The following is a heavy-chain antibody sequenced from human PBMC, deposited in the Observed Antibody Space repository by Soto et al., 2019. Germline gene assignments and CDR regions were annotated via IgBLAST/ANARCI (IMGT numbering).Heavy chain of an antibody. J-gene: IGHJ2*01. D-gene: IGHD4-17*01. CDR2: MVVGSGNT. Sequence: QMQLVQSGPEVKKPGTSVKVPGKASGFTFSRATLQWVRQARGQRVEWIGWMVVGSGNTNYAQKFQDRVTITRDMSTSTAYMELSSLRSEDTAVYYCVSPDYGDYWYFDLWGRGTLVTVSS. V-gene: IGHV1-58*01. CDR3: VSPDYGDYWYFDL. CDR1: GFTFSRAT.